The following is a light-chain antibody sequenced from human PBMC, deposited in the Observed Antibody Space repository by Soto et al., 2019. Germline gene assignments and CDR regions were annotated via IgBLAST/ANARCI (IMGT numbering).Light chain of an antibody. CDR1: QTINNN. V-gene: IGKV3-15*01. J-gene: IGKJ1*01. Sequence: DIVMTQSPATLSMSPGERATLSCRASQTINNNLAWNQQKPGQAPRLLIYGVSTRATGIPDRFSGSGSGTAITLTISSLQSEDFAVYYCQQYDKWPWTVGQGTKVEIK. CDR2: GVS. CDR3: QQYDKWPWT.